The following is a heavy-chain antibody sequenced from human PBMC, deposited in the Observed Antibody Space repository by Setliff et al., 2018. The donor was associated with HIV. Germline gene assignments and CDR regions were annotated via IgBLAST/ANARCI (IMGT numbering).Heavy chain of an antibody. Sequence: SETLSLTCTVSGDSINSGNYYWSWIRQHPGKGLEWIGYIYYSGSTYYSPSLKSRVTISEDTSKSQFSLKLTSVTAADTALYYCASGRGAKGGYDYFGSWGQGTLVTVSS. D-gene: IGHD5-12*01. CDR1: GDSINSGNYY. J-gene: IGHJ4*02. V-gene: IGHV4-31*03. CDR3: ASGRGAKGGYDYFGS. CDR2: IYYSGST.